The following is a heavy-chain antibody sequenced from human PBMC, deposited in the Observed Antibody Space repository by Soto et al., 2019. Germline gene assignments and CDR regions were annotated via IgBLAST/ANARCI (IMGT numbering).Heavy chain of an antibody. CDR3: ARDSYTTSHFDY. J-gene: IGHJ4*02. D-gene: IGHD1-26*01. CDR1: GDSISSYY. V-gene: IGHV4-59*01. Sequence: QVQLQESGPGLVKPSETLSLTCTVSGDSISSYYWSWIRQPPGKGLEWIGYIHYSGSTNYNPSLKGRVTISVDTSKNQFSLRLSSVTAADTAVYSCARDSYTTSHFDYWGQGTLSPSPQ. CDR2: IHYSGST.